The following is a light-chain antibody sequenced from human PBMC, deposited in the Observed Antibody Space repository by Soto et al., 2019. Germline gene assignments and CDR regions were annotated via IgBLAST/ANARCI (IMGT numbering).Light chain of an antibody. CDR1: SSDVGAYGY. Sequence: QSALTQPASVSGSPGQSITISCTGTSSDVGAYGYVSWYQQHPGKAPKLMIYEVSYRPSGVSNRFSRSKSGNAASLTISGLQAEDEADYYCSSYTTSSTVVFGGGTKLTVL. CDR2: EVS. CDR3: SSYTTSSTVV. J-gene: IGLJ2*01. V-gene: IGLV2-14*01.